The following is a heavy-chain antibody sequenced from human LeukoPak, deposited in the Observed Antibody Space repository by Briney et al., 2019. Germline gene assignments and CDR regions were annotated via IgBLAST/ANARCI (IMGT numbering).Heavy chain of an antibody. CDR2: ISSSSSYI. D-gene: IGHD2-21*01. Sequence: GGSLRLSCAASGFTFSSYGMHWVRQAPGKGLEWVSSISSSSSYIYYADSVKGRFTISRDNAKNSLYLQMNSLRAEDTAVYYCARGGYFTIDYWGQGTLVTVSS. V-gene: IGHV3-21*01. J-gene: IGHJ4*02. CDR1: GFTFSSYG. CDR3: ARGGYFTIDY.